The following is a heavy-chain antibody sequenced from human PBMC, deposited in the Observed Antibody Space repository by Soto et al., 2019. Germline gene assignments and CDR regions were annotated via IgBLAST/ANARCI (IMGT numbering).Heavy chain of an antibody. V-gene: IGHV5-51*01. D-gene: IGHD1-1*01. CDR2: IYPGDSDT. CDR1: GYSFTSYW. CDR3: ARIEFGNEQFNWFDP. Sequence: PGESLKISCKGSGYSFTSYWIGWVRQMPGKGLEWMGIIYPGDSDTRYSPSFQGQVTISADKSISTAYLQWSSLKASDTAMYYCARIEFGNEQFNWFDPWGQGTLVTVSS. J-gene: IGHJ5*02.